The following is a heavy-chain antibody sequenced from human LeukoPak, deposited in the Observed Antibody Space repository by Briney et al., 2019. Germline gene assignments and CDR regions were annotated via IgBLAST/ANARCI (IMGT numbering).Heavy chain of an antibody. V-gene: IGHV4-39*01. Sequence: SETLSLTCAVSGDSITNSRYHWGWVRQPPGKGLEWMASIYHTGSTYYNSSLKSRVTISVDTSKNQFSLELTSATAVDTAVYYCARHLMAVMDPWGQGTLVTVSS. CDR1: GDSITNSRYH. D-gene: IGHD3-16*01. J-gene: IGHJ5*02. CDR3: ARHLMAVMDP. CDR2: IYHTGST.